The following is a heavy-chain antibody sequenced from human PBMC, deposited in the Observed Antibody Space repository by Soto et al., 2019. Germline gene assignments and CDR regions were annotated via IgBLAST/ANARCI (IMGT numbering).Heavy chain of an antibody. J-gene: IGHJ4*02. Sequence: QVQLQQWGAGLLKPSETLSLTCAVYGGSFSGYYWSWIRQPPGKGLEWIGEINHSGSTNYNPSLKSRVTISVDTSKNQFSLKLSSVTAAGTAVYYCARVGMGALWYWGQGTLVTVSS. CDR3: ARVGMGALWY. V-gene: IGHV4-34*01. CDR2: INHSGST. D-gene: IGHD1-26*01. CDR1: GGSFSGYY.